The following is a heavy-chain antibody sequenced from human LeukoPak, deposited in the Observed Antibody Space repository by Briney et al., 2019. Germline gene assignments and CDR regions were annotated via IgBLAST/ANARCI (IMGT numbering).Heavy chain of an antibody. J-gene: IGHJ5*02. V-gene: IGHV1-24*01. CDR1: GYTLTDLS. D-gene: IGHD5-24*01. Sequence: ASVKVSCKVSGYTLTDLSMHWVRQAPGKGLEWMGGFDPEDGETIYAQKFQGRVTMTEDTSTDTAYVELSILRSEDTAVYYCARDNSVRDEAWWFNPWGQGTLVTVSS. CDR3: ARDNSVRDEAWWFNP. CDR2: FDPEDGET.